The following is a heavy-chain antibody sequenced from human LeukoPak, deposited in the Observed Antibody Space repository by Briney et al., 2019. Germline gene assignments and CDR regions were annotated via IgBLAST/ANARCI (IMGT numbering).Heavy chain of an antibody. D-gene: IGHD4-17*01. CDR3: ARDHYGDYGFDY. CDR2: ISGSGGST. V-gene: IGHV3-23*01. J-gene: IGHJ4*02. Sequence: TGGSLRLSCAASGFTFSSYAMSWVRQAPGKGLEWVSAISGSGGSTYYADSVKGRFTISRDNAKNSLYLQMNSLRAEDTAVYYCARDHYGDYGFDYWGQGTLVTVSS. CDR1: GFTFSSYA.